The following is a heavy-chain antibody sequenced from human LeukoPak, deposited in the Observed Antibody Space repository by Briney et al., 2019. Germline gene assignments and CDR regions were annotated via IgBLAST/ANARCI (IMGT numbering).Heavy chain of an antibody. Sequence: TGGSLRLSCAASGFTFSSYGMHWVRQAPGKGLEWVAVKWYDGSNKYYADSVKGRFTISRDNSKNTLYLQMNSLRAEDTAVYYCARDVGDFWSGYTNVYGMDVWGQGTTVTVSS. CDR2: KWYDGSNK. D-gene: IGHD3-3*01. CDR3: ARDVGDFWSGYTNVYGMDV. CDR1: GFTFSSYG. V-gene: IGHV3-33*01. J-gene: IGHJ6*02.